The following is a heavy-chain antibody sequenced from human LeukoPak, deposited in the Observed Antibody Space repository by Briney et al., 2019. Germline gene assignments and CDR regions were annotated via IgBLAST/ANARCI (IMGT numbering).Heavy chain of an antibody. J-gene: IGHJ4*02. D-gene: IGHD3-10*01. CDR3: ARLGISAWFPGDD. CDR2: IWPGDSDT. V-gene: IGHV5-51*01. Sequence: GESLKISCNASGYSFNSYWIAWGRQMPGKGLEGMGMIWPGDSDTRYSPSFQGRVTISADKSISTAYLQWSSLKASDTAMYYCARLGISAWFPGDDWGEGTLVTVSS. CDR1: GYSFNSYW.